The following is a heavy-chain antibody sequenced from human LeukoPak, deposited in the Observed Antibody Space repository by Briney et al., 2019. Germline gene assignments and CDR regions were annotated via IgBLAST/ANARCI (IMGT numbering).Heavy chain of an antibody. CDR3: ARGGGQQLFDY. V-gene: IGHV4-39*07. CDR2: IDYSGNT. CDR1: GASLSFSDYY. J-gene: IGHJ4*02. Sequence: ETLSLTCTVSGASLSFSDYYWGWIRQPPGKGLEWIGSIDYSGNTYYNPSLKSRVTMSVDTSKNQFSLKLSSVTAADTAVYYCARGGGQQLFDYRGQGTLVTVSS. D-gene: IGHD6-13*01.